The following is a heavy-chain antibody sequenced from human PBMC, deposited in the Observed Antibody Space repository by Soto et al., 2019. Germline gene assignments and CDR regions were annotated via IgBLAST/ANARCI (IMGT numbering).Heavy chain of an antibody. V-gene: IGHV2-70*01. D-gene: IGHD6-6*01. CDR1: GFPLRTSGMC. CDR3: ARIPGMGELLVPRVRRARHYSYSATSL. J-gene: IGHJ6*02. Sequence: SGRTLVNEAQTLTLAYTFSGFPLRTSGMCESWIRQPPGKALEWLALIDWDDDKYYSTSLKTRLTISKDTSKNQVVLTMTNMDPVDTATYYCARIPGMGELLVPRVRRARHYSYSATSLWGQRT. CDR2: IDWDDDK.